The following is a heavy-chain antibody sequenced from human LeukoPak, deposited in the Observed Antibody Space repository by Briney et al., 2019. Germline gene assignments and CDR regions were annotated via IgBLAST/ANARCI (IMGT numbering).Heavy chain of an antibody. D-gene: IGHD2-15*01. CDR1: GYTFTSYG. CDR3: ARAGADSAAYFYYAMDV. J-gene: IGHJ6*02. CDR2: ICGYNGDT. Sequence: ASVKVSCKTSGYTFTSYGISWVRQAPGQGLEWMGWICGYNGDTHYAQNLQDRVTMTTDTSTSTAYMDVRSLRSDDTAVYYCARAGADSAAYFYYAMDVWGQGTTVTVSS. V-gene: IGHV1-18*01.